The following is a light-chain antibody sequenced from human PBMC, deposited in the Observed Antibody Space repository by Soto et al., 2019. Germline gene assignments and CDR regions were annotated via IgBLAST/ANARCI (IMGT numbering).Light chain of an antibody. J-gene: IGKJ3*01. Sequence: DIQMTQSPSSLSASVGDRVTITCRASQGIGNYLAWYQQRPGDVPKLLISAASTLQSGVPSRFSGSGSGTDFTLTISCLQPEDVATYYCQHCDRAAFTFGPGTKLDLK. CDR3: QHCDRAAFT. CDR1: QGIGNY. V-gene: IGKV1-27*01. CDR2: AAS.